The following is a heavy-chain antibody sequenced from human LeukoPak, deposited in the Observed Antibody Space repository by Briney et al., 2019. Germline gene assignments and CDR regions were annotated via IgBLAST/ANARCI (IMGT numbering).Heavy chain of an antibody. D-gene: IGHD6-13*01. CDR1: GGSFSGYY. CDR2: INHSGST. J-gene: IGHJ6*03. Sequence: PSETLSLTCAVYGGSFSGYYWSWIRQPPGKGLEWIGEINHSGSTNYNPSLKSRVTISVDTSKSQFSLKLSSVTAADTAVYYCARVLIYSSSWYPAMSYYMDVWGKGTTVTVSS. CDR3: ARVLIYSSSWYPAMSYYMDV. V-gene: IGHV4-34*01.